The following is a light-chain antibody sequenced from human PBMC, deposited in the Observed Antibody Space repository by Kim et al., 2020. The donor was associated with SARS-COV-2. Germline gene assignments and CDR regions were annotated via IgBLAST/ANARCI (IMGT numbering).Light chain of an antibody. J-gene: IGLJ2*01. CDR1: SSDVGGYNT. CDR3: SSYSSNTTMV. Sequence: GQSITISCTGTSSDVGGYNTVSWYQQHPGKAPNLVTYDVADRPSGLSNRFSGSKSGNTASLTISGLQAEDEADYYCSSYSSNTTMVFGGGTQLTVL. CDR2: DVA. V-gene: IGLV2-14*03.